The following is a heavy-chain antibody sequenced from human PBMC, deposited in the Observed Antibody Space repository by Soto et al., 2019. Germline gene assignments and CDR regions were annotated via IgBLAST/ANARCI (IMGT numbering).Heavy chain of an antibody. Sequence: QVQLVESGGGVVQPGRSLRLSCAASGFTFRDYAMHWVRQAPGKGLEWVAAIPRDGSAQHYADSVKGRFSISRDNFKNTLLLQWKGLRPEEAALYYCARAVGGKVRSAWTWLDSWGQGTLVTFSS. J-gene: IGHJ4*02. CDR3: ARAVGGKVRSAWTWLDS. V-gene: IGHV3-30-3*01. CDR1: GFTFRDYA. CDR2: IPRDGSAQ. D-gene: IGHD1-1*01.